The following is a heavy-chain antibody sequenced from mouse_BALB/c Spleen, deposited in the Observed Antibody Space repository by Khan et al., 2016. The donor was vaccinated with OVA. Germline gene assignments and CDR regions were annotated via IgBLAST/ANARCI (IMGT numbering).Heavy chain of an antibody. CDR2: IWGDGST. J-gene: IGHJ4*01. V-gene: IGHV2-6-7*01. D-gene: IGHD2-10*01. CDR3: ARAYYGNYREAMDY. CDR1: GFSLTGYG. Sequence: QMQLEESGPGLVAPSQSLSITCTASGFSLTGYGVNWVRQPPGQGLEWLGMIWGDGSTDYYSALKSRLSISKDNSKSQVFLKMNSLHTDDPAKYYCARAYYGNYREAMDYWGQGTSVTVSS.